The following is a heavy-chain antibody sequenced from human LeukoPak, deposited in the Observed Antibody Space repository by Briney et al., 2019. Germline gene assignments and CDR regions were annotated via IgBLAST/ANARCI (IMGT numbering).Heavy chain of an antibody. V-gene: IGHV3-30*18. CDR3: AKSHTIDY. CDR2: ISYDGSNK. CDR1: GFTFSSYV. Sequence: GRSLRLSCAASGFTFSSYVMHWVRQAPGKGLEWVAVISYDGSNKYYADSVKGRFTISRDNSKNTLYLQMNSLRAEDTAVYYCAKSHTIDYWGQGTLVTVSS. J-gene: IGHJ4*02.